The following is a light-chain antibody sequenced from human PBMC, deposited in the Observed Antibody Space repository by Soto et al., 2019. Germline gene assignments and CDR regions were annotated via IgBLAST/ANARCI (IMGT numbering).Light chain of an antibody. CDR1: SGHSSYA. CDR3: QTWGTGPWV. Sequence: QPVLTQSPSASASLGASVKLTCTLSSGHSSYAIAWHQQQPEKGPRYLMKVNSDGSHSKGDGIPDRFSGSSSGAERYLTSASLQSEDEADYYCQTWGTGPWVFGGGTKVTVL. CDR2: VNSDGSH. V-gene: IGLV4-69*01. J-gene: IGLJ3*02.